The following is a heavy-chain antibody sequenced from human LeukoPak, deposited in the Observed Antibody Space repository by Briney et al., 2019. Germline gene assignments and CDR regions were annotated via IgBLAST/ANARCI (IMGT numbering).Heavy chain of an antibody. J-gene: IGHJ4*02. CDR3: ASLLRDILPFFDY. Sequence: PGGSLRLSCAASGLTFSTYSMNWVRQAPGKRLEWASYISSHSRTIYYADSVKGRFTISRDNAKNSLFLQMDSLRAEDTAVYYCASLLRDILPFFDYWGQGTLVTVSS. V-gene: IGHV3-48*01. CDR2: ISSHSRTI. CDR1: GLTFSTYS.